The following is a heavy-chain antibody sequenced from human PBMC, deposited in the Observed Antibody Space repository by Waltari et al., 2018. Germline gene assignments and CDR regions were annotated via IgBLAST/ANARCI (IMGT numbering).Heavy chain of an antibody. V-gene: IGHV1-8*03. J-gene: IGHJ5*02. CDR3: ARALLAAAGKGWFDP. Sequence: QVQLVQSGAEVKKTGASVTFSCKASGYTLTSYAINWVRQATGQGLEWMGWMNPNSGNTGYAQKFQGRVTITRNTSISTAYMELSSLRSEDTAVYYCARALLAAAGKGWFDPWGQGTLVTVSS. D-gene: IGHD6-13*01. CDR2: MNPNSGNT. CDR1: GYTLTSYA.